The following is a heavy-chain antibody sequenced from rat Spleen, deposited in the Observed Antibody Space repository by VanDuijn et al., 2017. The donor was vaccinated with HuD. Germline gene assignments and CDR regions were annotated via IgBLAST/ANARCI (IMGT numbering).Heavy chain of an antibody. CDR1: GFTFSDYY. Sequence: EVQLVESDGGLVQPGRSLKLSCAASGFTFSDYYMAWVRQAPTKGLEWVATISSDGRRNYYRDSVKGRFTISRDNAKSSLYLQMDSLRSEDTATYYCARHPDYSNYFDYWGQGASVTVSS. CDR2: ISSDGRRN. V-gene: IGHV5-29*01. J-gene: IGHJ4*01. D-gene: IGHD1-10*01. CDR3: ARHPDYSNYFDY.